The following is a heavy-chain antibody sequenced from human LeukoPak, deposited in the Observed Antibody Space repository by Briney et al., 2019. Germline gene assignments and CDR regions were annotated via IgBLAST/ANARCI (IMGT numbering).Heavy chain of an antibody. Sequence: PSETLSLTCTVSGGSISSSSYYWGWIRQPPGKGLEWIGSIYYSGSTYYNPSLKSRVTISVDTSKNQFSLKLSSVTAADTAVYYCARLGCSSTSCSSNWFDPWGQGTLVTVSS. CDR2: IYYSGST. D-gene: IGHD2-2*01. J-gene: IGHJ5*02. V-gene: IGHV4-39*01. CDR1: GGSISSSSYY. CDR3: ARLGCSSTSCSSNWFDP.